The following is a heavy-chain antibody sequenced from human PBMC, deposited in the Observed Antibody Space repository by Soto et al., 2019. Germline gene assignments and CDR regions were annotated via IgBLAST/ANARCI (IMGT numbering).Heavy chain of an antibody. J-gene: IGHJ4*02. V-gene: IGHV4-31*03. D-gene: IGHD3-22*01. CDR3: ARGAGITMIVVVPTYFDY. Sequence: PSETLSLTCTVSGGSISSGGYYWSWIRQHPGKGLEWIGYIYFSGSTYYNPSLKSRVTISVDTSKNQFSLKLSSVTAADTAVYYFARGAGITMIVVVPTYFDYWGQGTLVTVSS. CDR2: IYFSGST. CDR1: GGSISSGGYY.